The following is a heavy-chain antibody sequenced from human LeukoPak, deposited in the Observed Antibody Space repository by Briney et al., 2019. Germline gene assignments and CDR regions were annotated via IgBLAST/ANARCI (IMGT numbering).Heavy chain of an antibody. D-gene: IGHD4-23*01. Sequence: GGSLRLSCAASGFTFSTYWMHWVRQAPGKGLVWVSRIASDGSSTTYADTVKGRFSISRDNAKNTLYLQMNSLRVEDTAVYYCARGRPHGNDYWGQGTLVTVSS. V-gene: IGHV3-74*01. J-gene: IGHJ4*02. CDR2: IASDGSST. CDR3: ARGRPHGNDY. CDR1: GFTFSTYW.